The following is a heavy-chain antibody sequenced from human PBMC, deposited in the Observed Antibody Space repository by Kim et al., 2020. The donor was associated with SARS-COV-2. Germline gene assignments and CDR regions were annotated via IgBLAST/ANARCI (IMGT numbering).Heavy chain of an antibody. V-gene: IGHV7-4-1*02. CDR1: GYTFTSYA. J-gene: IGHJ4*02. CDR2: INTNTGNP. D-gene: IGHD6-13*01. Sequence: ASVKLSCKASGYTFTSYAMNWVRQAPGQGLEWMGWINTNTGNPTYAQGFTGRFVFSLDTSVSTAYLQISSLKAEDTAVYFCATSSSWFQLDYWGQGTLVTVSS. CDR3: ATSSSWFQLDY.